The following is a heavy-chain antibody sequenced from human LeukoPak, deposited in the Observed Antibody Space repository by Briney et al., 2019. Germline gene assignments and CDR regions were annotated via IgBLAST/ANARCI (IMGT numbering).Heavy chain of an antibody. D-gene: IGHD1-14*01. CDR2: IYYSGST. J-gene: IGHJ4*02. Sequence: SETLSLTCTVSGGSISSYYWSWIRQPPGKGLEWIGYIYYSGSTNYNPSLKSRVTISVDTSKNQFSLKLSSVTAADTAVHYCARDQLGNLDYWGQGTLVTVSS. CDR3: ARDQLGNLDY. V-gene: IGHV4-59*01. CDR1: GGSISSYY.